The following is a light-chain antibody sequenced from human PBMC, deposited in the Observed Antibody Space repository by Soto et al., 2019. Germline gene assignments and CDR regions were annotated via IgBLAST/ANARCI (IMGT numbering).Light chain of an antibody. V-gene: IGLV1-51*01. CDR1: SSNIGGNS. CDR3: GSWDSSLSAHV. Sequence: SVLTQPPSVSSAPGQKVTISCSGSSSNIGGNSVSWYQQLPGTAPKLLIYDDNKRPSGIPDRFSGSKSGTSATLGITGFQTGDEAYYYCGSWDSSLSAHVCGTGTKGTV. CDR2: DDN. J-gene: IGLJ1*01.